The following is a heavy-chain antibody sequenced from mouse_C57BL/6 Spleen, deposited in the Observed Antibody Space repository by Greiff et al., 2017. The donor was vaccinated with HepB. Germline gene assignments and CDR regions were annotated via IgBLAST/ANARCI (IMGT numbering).Heavy chain of an antibody. Sequence: LVESGAELVRPGASVKLSCKASGYTFTDYYINWVKQRPGQGLEWIARIYPGSGNTYYNEKFKGKATLTAEKSSSTAYMQLSSLTSEDSAVYFCARSESNYYFDYWGQGTTLTVSS. D-gene: IGHD2-5*01. CDR3: ARSESNYYFDY. CDR2: IYPGSGNT. CDR1: GYTFTDYY. J-gene: IGHJ2*01. V-gene: IGHV1-76*01.